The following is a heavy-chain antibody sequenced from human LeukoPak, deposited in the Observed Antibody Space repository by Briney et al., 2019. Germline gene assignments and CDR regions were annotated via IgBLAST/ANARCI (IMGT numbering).Heavy chain of an antibody. CDR2: INSDDSST. CDR3: AELGITMIGGV. D-gene: IGHD3-10*02. Sequence: PGGSLRLSCAASGFTFSSYWMHWVRQAPGKGLVWVSRINSDDSSTRYADSVKGRFTISRDNAKNSLYLQMNSLRAEDTAVYYCAELGITMIGGVWGKGTTVTISS. J-gene: IGHJ6*04. CDR1: GFTFSSYW. V-gene: IGHV3-74*01.